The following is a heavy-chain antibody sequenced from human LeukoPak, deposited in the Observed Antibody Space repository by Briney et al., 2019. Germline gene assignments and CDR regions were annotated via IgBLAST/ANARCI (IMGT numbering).Heavy chain of an antibody. D-gene: IGHD2/OR15-2a*01. Sequence: GGSLRLSCAASGFTFNNYAMTWVRQAAGKGLEWVSLISGTGNSIYYADSVKGRFTISRDNSKNTLYLQMNSLRAEDTAVYYCVKEPGNISAGYWGQGTLVTVSS. CDR2: ISGTGNSI. V-gene: IGHV3-23*01. CDR3: VKEPGNISAGY. CDR1: GFTFNNYA. J-gene: IGHJ4*02.